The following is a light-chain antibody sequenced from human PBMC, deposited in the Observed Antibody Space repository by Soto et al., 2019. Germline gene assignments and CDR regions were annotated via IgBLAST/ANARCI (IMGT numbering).Light chain of an antibody. V-gene: IGKV1-39*01. CDR3: QQSYSTPRT. CDR2: AAS. CDR1: QSISSY. Sequence: IQLTQSPSSLSASVGDRVTITCRASQSISSYLNWYQQKQGKAHKXLIYAASSLQSGVPSRFSGSGSGTDFTITISSLQPEDFATYDCQQSYSTPRTFGQGTKVDI. J-gene: IGKJ1*01.